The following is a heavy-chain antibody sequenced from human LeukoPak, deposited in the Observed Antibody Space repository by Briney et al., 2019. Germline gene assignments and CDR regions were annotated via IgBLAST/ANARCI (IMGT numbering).Heavy chain of an antibody. CDR1: GGTFSSYA. D-gene: IGHD3-22*01. CDR3: ATSPYYYDSSGYYVFDY. V-gene: IGHV1-69*05. J-gene: IGHJ4*02. Sequence: SVKVSCKASGGTFSSYAISLVRQAPGQGLEWMGGIIPIFGTANYAQKFQGRVTITTDESTSTAYMELSSLRSEDTAVYYCATSPYYYDSSGYYVFDYWGQGTLVTVSS. CDR2: IIPIFGTA.